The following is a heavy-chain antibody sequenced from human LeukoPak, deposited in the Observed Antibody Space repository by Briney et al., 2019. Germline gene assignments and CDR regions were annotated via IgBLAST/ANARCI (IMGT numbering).Heavy chain of an antibody. V-gene: IGHV3-23*01. CDR3: AKVKTAAAATLRGFDY. CDR1: GFTFSSYA. J-gene: IGHJ4*02. Sequence: GWSLRLSCAASGFTFSSYAMSWVRQAPGKGLEWVSSIGGSGGSTYYADSVKGWFTISRDNSKNTLYLQMNSLRAEDTAVYYCAKVKTAAAATLRGFDYWGQGTLVTVSS. D-gene: IGHD6-13*01. CDR2: IGGSGGST.